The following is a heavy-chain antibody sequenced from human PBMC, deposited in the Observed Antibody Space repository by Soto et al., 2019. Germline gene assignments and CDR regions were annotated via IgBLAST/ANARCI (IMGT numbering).Heavy chain of an antibody. V-gene: IGHV1-2*02. CDR3: ARDRAVYSGYDKTYYYGMDV. J-gene: IGHJ6*02. CDR1: GYTFTGDY. CDR2: INPNSGGT. D-gene: IGHD5-12*01. Sequence: ASVKCSCKAAGYTFTGDYMHWVRQAPGQGLEWMGWINPNSGGTNYAQKFQGRVTMTRDTSISTAYMELSRLRSDDTAVYYCARDRAVYSGYDKTYYYGMDVWGQGTTVTVSS.